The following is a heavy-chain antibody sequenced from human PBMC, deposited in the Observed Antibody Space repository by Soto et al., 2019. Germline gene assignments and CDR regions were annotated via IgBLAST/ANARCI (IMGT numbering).Heavy chain of an antibody. CDR1: GFTFSSYG. Sequence: GGSLRLSCAASGFTFSSYGMHWVRQAPGKGLEWVAVISYDGSNKYYADSVKGRFTISRDNSKNTLYLQMNSLRAEDTAVYYCAKGAPNYYDSSGYYYQRDDFDYWGQGTLVTVSS. J-gene: IGHJ4*02. CDR2: ISYDGSNK. CDR3: AKGAPNYYDSSGYYYQRDDFDY. D-gene: IGHD3-22*01. V-gene: IGHV3-30*18.